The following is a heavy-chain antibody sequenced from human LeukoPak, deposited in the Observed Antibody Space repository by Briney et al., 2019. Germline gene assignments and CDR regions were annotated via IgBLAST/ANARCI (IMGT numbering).Heavy chain of an antibody. J-gene: IGHJ4*02. V-gene: IGHV5-51*01. CDR2: IYPGDSDT. Sequence: GAYLKISCRGSGYSFTSYWIGWVRQMPGKGLEWMGSIYPGDSDTRSNPTFQGQVTVSADKSITTAYLQWRSLTVSDTAMDDCARYYVWWSYRHFDYCGQGTLVTVSS. D-gene: IGHD3-16*02. CDR1: GYSFTSYW. CDR3: ARYYVWWSYRHFDY.